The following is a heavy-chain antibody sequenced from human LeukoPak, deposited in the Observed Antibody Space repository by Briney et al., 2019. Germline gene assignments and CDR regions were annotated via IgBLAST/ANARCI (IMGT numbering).Heavy chain of an antibody. Sequence: GGSLTLSCAASGFTFSTHSVNWVRQAPGKGLEWVSYISSSSSTIYYADSVKSRFTISRDNAKNSLFLQMNSLRAEDTAVYYCARNDFWSGFYYWGQGTLVTVSS. J-gene: IGHJ4*02. CDR2: ISSSSSTI. CDR3: ARNDFWSGFYY. CDR1: GFTFSTHS. V-gene: IGHV3-48*04. D-gene: IGHD3-3*01.